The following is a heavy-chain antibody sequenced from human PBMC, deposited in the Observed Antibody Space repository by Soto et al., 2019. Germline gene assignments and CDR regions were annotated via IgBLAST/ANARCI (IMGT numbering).Heavy chain of an antibody. CDR3: ATAQQLANHLSYYYGMDV. J-gene: IGHJ6*02. D-gene: IGHD6-13*01. V-gene: IGHV1-69*06. CDR1: GGTFSSYA. CDR2: IIPTFGSA. Sequence: SVKVSCKASGGTFSSYAISWVRQAPGQELEWMGGIIPTFGSANYEHKFQRRVTITADKSTSTAYMALSSLRSEDTAAYYCATAQQLANHLSYYYGMDVWGQGTTVTVSS.